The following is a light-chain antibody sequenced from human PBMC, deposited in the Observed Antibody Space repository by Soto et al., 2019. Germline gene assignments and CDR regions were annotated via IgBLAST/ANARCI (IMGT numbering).Light chain of an antibody. J-gene: IGKJ5*01. CDR2: DAS. Sequence: DIQMTQSPSSLSASVGDRITITCQASQDIRYYLNWYQQKPGKAPKLLIYDASNLETGVPSRFSGSGSGTDFTFTISSLQPEDIATYYCQQYDNLITFGQGTRLEIK. CDR3: QQYDNLIT. CDR1: QDIRYY. V-gene: IGKV1-33*01.